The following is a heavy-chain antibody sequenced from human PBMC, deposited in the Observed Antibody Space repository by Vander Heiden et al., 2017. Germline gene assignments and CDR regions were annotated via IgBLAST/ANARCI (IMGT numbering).Heavy chain of an antibody. Sequence: EVQLVESGGGLIQPGGSLRLSCAASGFTVSSNDMSWVRQAPGKGLEWVSVIYSGGSTYYADSVKGRFTISRDNSKNTLYLQMNSLRAEDTAVYYCARDVVPAAMGGYYGMDVWGQGTTVTVSS. CDR2: IYSGGST. CDR1: GFTVSSND. CDR3: ARDVVPAAMGGYYGMDV. J-gene: IGHJ6*02. D-gene: IGHD2-2*01. V-gene: IGHV3-53*01.